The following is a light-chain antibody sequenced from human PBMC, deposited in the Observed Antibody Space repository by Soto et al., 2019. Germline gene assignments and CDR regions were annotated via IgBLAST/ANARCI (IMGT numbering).Light chain of an antibody. CDR1: RDVGSD. CDR2: AAS. V-gene: IGKV1-6*01. Sequence: QMTQSPSSLSASVGEKIIITCRASRDVGSDVSWYQQKPGQAPKLLIYAASNLQNGVPSRFSGSGSGTDFTLTISSLQPEDFATYYCLQDYNYPLTFGGGTKVDIK. J-gene: IGKJ4*01. CDR3: LQDYNYPLT.